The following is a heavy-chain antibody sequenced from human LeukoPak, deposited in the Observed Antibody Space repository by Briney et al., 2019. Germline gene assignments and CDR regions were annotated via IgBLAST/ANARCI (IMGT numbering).Heavy chain of an antibody. V-gene: IGHV3-23*01. D-gene: IGHD3-22*01. CDR1: GFTFSDYA. Sequence: GGSLRLSCAASGFTFSDYAMTWVRQAPGKGLEWVSSISSRSGNTYYSDSVKGRFTISRDDSKNTLYLQMNTLRAEDTAIYYCAKDRGLYSSLCALYIWGQGT. CDR2: ISSRSGNT. CDR3: AKDRGLYSSLCALYI. J-gene: IGHJ3*02.